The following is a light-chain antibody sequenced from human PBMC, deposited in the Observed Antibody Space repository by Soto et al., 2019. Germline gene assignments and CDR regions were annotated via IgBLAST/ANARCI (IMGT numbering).Light chain of an antibody. J-gene: IGKJ1*01. V-gene: IGKV1-5*01. Sequence: DIQMTQSPSALSASVRDTVTLTCPASQSVDNYLKWYQQQPGKAPRLLIFDASSLESGVPSRFSGSGSGTEFTLTISSLQPDDFATYYCQQYSSYSPRTFGQGTKVDIK. CDR2: DAS. CDR3: QQYSSYSPRT. CDR1: QSVDNY.